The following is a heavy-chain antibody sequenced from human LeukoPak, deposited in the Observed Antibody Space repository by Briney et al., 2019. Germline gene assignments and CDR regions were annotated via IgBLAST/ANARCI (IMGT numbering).Heavy chain of an antibody. V-gene: IGHV3-20*04. J-gene: IGHJ4*02. Sequence: GGSLRLSCAASGFTFDDYGMSWVRQAPGKGLEWVSGINWNGGSTGYADSVKGRFTISRDNAKNSLYLQMNSLRAEDTAVYYCARARDGYPIGYFDYWGQGTLVTVSS. CDR1: GFTFDDYG. CDR2: INWNGGST. D-gene: IGHD5-24*01. CDR3: ARARDGYPIGYFDY.